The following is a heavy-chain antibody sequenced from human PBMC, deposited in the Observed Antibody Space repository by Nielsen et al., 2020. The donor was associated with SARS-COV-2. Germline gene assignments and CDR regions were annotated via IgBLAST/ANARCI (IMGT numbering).Heavy chain of an antibody. V-gene: IGHV3-33*01. Sequence: GESLKISCAASGFTFSSYGMHRVRQAPGKGLEWVAVIWYDGSNKYYADSVKGRFTISRDNSKNTLYLQMNRLRAEDTAVYYCARDALDSSSWYGGYFDYWGQGTLVTVSS. CDR2: IWYDGSNK. D-gene: IGHD6-13*01. CDR3: ARDALDSSSWYGGYFDY. CDR1: GFTFSSYG. J-gene: IGHJ4*02.